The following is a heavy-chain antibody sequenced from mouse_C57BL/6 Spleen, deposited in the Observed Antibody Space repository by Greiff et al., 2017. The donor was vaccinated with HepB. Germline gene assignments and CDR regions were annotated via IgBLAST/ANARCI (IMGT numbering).Heavy chain of an antibody. Sequence: EVNVVESGGGLVQPGGSMKLSCVASGFTFSNYWMNWVRQSPEKGLEWVAQIRLKSDNYATHYAESVKGRFTISRDDSKSSVYLQMNNLRAEDTGIYYCTGAGFSYAMDYWGQGTSVTVSS. CDR1: GFTFSNYW. J-gene: IGHJ4*01. CDR2: IRLKSDNYAT. CDR3: TGAGFSYAMDY. V-gene: IGHV6-3*01.